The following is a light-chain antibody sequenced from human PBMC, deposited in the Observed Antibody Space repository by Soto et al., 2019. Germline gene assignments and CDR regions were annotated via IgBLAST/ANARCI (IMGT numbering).Light chain of an antibody. CDR1: SSNIGNNY. Sequence: QSVLTQPPSVSAAPGQKVTISCSGSSSNIGNNYVSWYQQLPGTAPRLLIYDNNKRPSGIPDRFSGSKSGTSVTLDISGLQTGDEADYYCGTWDNSLSVGAFGGGTKLTVL. CDR3: GTWDNSLSVGA. J-gene: IGLJ2*01. CDR2: DNN. V-gene: IGLV1-51*01.